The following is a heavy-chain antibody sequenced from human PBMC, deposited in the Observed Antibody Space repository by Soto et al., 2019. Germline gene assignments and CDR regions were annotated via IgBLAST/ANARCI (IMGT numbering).Heavy chain of an antibody. CDR2: IIPIFGTA. J-gene: IGHJ6*02. Sequence: ASVKVSCKASGGTFSSYAISWVRQAPGQGLEWMGGIIPIFGTANYAPKFQGRVTITADESMSTAYMELSSLRSEDTAVYYCARSIAAAWNYYSYYGMDVWGQGTTVTVSS. CDR3: ARSIAAAWNYYSYYGMDV. CDR1: GGTFSSYA. D-gene: IGHD6-13*01. V-gene: IGHV1-69*13.